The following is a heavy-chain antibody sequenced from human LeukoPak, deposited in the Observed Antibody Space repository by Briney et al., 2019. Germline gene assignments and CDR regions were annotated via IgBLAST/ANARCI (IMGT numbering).Heavy chain of an antibody. J-gene: IGHJ4*02. V-gene: IGHV3-23*01. CDR3: AKTPSRGVRYFDH. CDR1: GFTFSSYA. CDR2: ISGSGGST. D-gene: IGHD3-9*01. Sequence: GGSLRPSCAASGFTFSSYAMSWVRQAPGKGLEWVSAISGSGGSTYYADSVKGRFTISRDNSKNTLYLQMNSLRAEDTAVYYCAKTPSRGVRYFDHWGQGTLVTVSS.